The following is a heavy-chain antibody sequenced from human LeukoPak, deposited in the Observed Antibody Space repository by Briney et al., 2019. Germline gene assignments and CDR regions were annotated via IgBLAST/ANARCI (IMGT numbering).Heavy chain of an antibody. CDR2: ISYDGSNK. D-gene: IGHD1-1*01. Sequence: GGSLRLSCAASGFTFSSYAMHWVRQAPGKGLEWVAVISYDGSNKYYADSVKGRFTISRDNSKNTLYLQMNNLRAEDTAVYYCARDSGYNFGHGLDCWGQGTLVSVSS. J-gene: IGHJ4*02. CDR1: GFTFSSYA. CDR3: ARDSGYNFGHGLDC. V-gene: IGHV3-30-3*01.